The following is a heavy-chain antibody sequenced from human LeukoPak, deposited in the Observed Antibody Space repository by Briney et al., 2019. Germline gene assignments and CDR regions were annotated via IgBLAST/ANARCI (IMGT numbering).Heavy chain of an antibody. V-gene: IGHV3-23*01. CDR3: ARDLSGVTGYTYGRGIDY. J-gene: IGHJ4*02. Sequence: GGSLRLSCAASGFTFSSYGMSWVRQSPGKGLEWVSVISGSGGRTYYADSVKGRFTISRDNAKTSLYLQMNSLRAEDTAVYYCARDLSGVTGYTYGRGIDYWGQGTLVTVSS. CDR1: GFTFSSYG. CDR2: ISGSGGRT. D-gene: IGHD5-18*01.